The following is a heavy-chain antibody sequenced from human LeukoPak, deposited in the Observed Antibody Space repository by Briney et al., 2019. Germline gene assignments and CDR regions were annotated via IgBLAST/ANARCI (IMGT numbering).Heavy chain of an antibody. CDR1: GYSFSNYW. Sequence: GESLKISCKGSGYSFSNYWIGWVRQMPGKGLEWMGIIYPGDSDTRYSPPFQGQVTISADKSISTAYLQWSSLKASDTAKYYCARRMAGYCSSTTCPLFDYWGQGTLVTVSS. J-gene: IGHJ4*02. CDR3: ARRMAGYCSSTTCPLFDY. CDR2: IYPGDSDT. V-gene: IGHV5-51*01. D-gene: IGHD2-2*01.